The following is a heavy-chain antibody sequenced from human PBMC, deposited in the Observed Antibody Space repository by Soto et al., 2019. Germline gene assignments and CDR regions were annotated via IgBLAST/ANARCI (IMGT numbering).Heavy chain of an antibody. CDR2: IYPGDSDT. Sequence: GESLKISCKGSGYSFTSYWIGWVRQMPGKGLEWMGIIYPGDSDTRYSPSFQGQVTISADKSISTAYLQWSSLKASDTAMYYCESVRGSIAEAHDAFDIWGQGTMVTVSS. V-gene: IGHV5-51*01. D-gene: IGHD6-13*01. CDR3: ESVRGSIAEAHDAFDI. J-gene: IGHJ3*02. CDR1: GYSFTSYW.